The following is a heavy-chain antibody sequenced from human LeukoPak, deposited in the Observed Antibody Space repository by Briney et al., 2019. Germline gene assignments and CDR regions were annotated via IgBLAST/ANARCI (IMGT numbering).Heavy chain of an antibody. V-gene: IGHV3-21*01. D-gene: IGHD5-18*01. J-gene: IGHJ4*02. CDR1: GFTFSSYS. CDR3: ARDVRGYSPGSY. CDR2: ISSSSSYI. Sequence: PGGSLRLSCAASGFTFSSYSMNWVRQAPGEGLEWVSSISSSSSYIYYADSVKGRFTISRDNAKNSLYLQMNSLRAEDTAVYYCARDVRGYSPGSYWGQGTLVTVSS.